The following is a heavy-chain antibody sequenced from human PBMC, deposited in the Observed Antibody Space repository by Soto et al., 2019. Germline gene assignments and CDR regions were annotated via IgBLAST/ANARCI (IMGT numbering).Heavy chain of an antibody. D-gene: IGHD6-6*01. CDR3: AREYSSSSKYLYFDV. CDR2: IIPITGTT. CDR1: GGIFSSYA. V-gene: IGHV1-69*01. Sequence: QVQLVQSGAEVKKPGSSVKVSCKVSGGIFSSYAIGWVRQAPGQGLEWMAGIIPITGTTNRAQKFQGRVTVTADESTTTVYMELSSLTAEDTAVYDCAREYSSSSKYLYFDVWGRGTLVTVSS. J-gene: IGHJ2*01.